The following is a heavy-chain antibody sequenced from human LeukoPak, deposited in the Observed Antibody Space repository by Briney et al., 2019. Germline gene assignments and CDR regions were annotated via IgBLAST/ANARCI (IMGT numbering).Heavy chain of an antibody. J-gene: IGHJ4*02. CDR3: GRHVGWTTATTSRFFD. Sequence: PSETLSLTCTVSGGSINTHYYYWGWIRQPPGKGLEWIATIHINGDTFFNPSLESRVTISVDKSRNQFSLRLSSVSAADVAVYYCGRHVGWTTATTSRFFDWGQGTLVIVSS. CDR1: GGSINTHYYY. CDR2: IHINGDT. D-gene: IGHD4-17*01. V-gene: IGHV4-39*01.